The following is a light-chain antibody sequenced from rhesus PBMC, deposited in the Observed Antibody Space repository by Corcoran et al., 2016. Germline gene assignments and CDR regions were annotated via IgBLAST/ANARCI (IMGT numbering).Light chain of an antibody. CDR1: QSVSSN. CDR3: QQYSDWPRT. J-gene: IGKJ4*01. CDR2: GSP. Sequence: EIVMTQSPATLSLSPGQRVTLSCRPSQSVSSNLAWYRQKPGQAPSLLIHGSPSRAPGIPDRLSGSGAGTDVTLTITYLEPEDFAVSYCQQYSDWPRTFGEGTKVEIK. V-gene: IGKV3-42*03.